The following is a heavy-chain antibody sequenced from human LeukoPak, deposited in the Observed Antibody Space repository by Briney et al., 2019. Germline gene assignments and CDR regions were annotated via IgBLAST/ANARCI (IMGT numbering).Heavy chain of an antibody. V-gene: IGHV4-34*01. D-gene: IGHD5-18*01. CDR3: ARGPQGGYSYGPPPSY. CDR2: INHGGST. J-gene: IGHJ4*02. Sequence: SETLSLTCAVYGGSFSGYYWSWIRQPPGKGLEWIGEINHGGSTNYNPSLKSRVTISVDMSKNQFSLKLSSVTAADTAVYYCARGPQGGYSYGPPPSYWGQGTLVTVSS. CDR1: GGSFSGYY.